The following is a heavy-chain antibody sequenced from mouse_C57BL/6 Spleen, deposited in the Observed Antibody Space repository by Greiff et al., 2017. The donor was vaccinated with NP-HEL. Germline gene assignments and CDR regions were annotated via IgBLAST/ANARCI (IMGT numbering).Heavy chain of an antibody. J-gene: IGHJ1*03. V-gene: IGHV1-39*01. CDR1: GYSFTDYN. Sequence: VQLQQSGPELVKPGASVKISCKASGYSFTDYNMNWVKQSNGKSLEWIGVINPNYGTTSYNQKFKGKATLTVDQSSSTASMQLNSLTSEDSAVYYCARLGGLYYYGRSYGYVDVWGTGTTVTVSS. D-gene: IGHD1-1*01. CDR3: ARLGGLYYYGRSYGYVDV. CDR2: INPNYGTT.